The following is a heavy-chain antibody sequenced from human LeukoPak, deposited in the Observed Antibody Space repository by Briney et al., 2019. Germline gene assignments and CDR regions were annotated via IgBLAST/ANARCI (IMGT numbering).Heavy chain of an antibody. CDR1: GFTFNNYW. V-gene: IGHV3-7*01. CDR3: ARDYGSGSYYNTAY. D-gene: IGHD3-10*01. Sequence: GGSLRLSCAASGFTFNNYWMNWVRQAPGKGLEWVANVKQDGSEKYYVDSVKGRFTISRDNAKNSLYLQMNSLRAEDTAVYYCARDYGSGSYYNTAYWGQGTLVTVSS. J-gene: IGHJ4*02. CDR2: VKQDGSEK.